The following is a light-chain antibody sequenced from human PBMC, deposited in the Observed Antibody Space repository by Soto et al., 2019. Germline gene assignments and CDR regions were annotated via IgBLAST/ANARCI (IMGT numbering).Light chain of an antibody. J-gene: IGKJ1*01. V-gene: IGKV3-20*01. CDR3: QQYGSSRWT. CDR1: QSVSSSY. CDR2: GAS. Sequence: EIVLTQSPGTLSFSPGERATLSCRASQSVSSSYLAWYQQKPGQAPRLLIYGASSRATGIPDRFSGSGSGTDFTLTISRLEPEDFAVYYCQQYGSSRWTFGQGTNVEIK.